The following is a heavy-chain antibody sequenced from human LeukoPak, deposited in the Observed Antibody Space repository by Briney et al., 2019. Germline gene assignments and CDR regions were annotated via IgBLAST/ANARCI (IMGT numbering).Heavy chain of an antibody. Sequence: ASVNVSCKASGYTFINYGFSWVRQAPGQGLEWMGWISAYNGNTNYAQKLHGRVTMTTDTSTSTAYMELRSLRSDDTAVYFCARVYSNSHEPDYWGQGTLVTVSS. J-gene: IGHJ4*02. D-gene: IGHD6-13*01. CDR1: GYTFINYG. CDR2: ISAYNGNT. V-gene: IGHV1-18*01. CDR3: ARVYSNSHEPDY.